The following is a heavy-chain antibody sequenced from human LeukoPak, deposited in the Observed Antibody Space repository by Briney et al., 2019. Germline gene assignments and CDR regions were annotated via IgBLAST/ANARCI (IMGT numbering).Heavy chain of an antibody. D-gene: IGHD6-19*01. V-gene: IGHV3-74*01. CDR3: ARGGSGWPFDY. Sequence: GGSLRLSCAASGFTFSSYWMHWVRQAPGKGLVWVSRINSDGSSTSYADSVKGRLTISRDNAKNTLYLQMNSLRAEDTAVYYCARGGSGWPFDYWGQGTLVTVSS. CDR1: GFTFSSYW. CDR2: INSDGSST. J-gene: IGHJ4*02.